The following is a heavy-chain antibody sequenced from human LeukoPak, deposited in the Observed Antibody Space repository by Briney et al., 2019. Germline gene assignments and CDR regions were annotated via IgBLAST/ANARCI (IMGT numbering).Heavy chain of an antibody. V-gene: IGHV3-64*01. CDR3: AREYYDSSGPGAFDI. J-gene: IGHJ3*02. CDR2: ISSNGGST. CDR1: GYTFTGYY. D-gene: IGHD3-22*01. Sequence: SCKASGYTFTGYYMHWVRQAPGKGLEYVSAISSNGGSTYYANSVKGRFTISRDNSKNTLYLQMGSLRAEDMAVYYCAREYYDSSGPGAFDIWGQGTMATVSS.